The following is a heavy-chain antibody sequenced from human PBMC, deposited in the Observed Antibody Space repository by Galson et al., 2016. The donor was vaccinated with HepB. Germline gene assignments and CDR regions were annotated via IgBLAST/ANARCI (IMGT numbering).Heavy chain of an antibody. CDR3: ATVAFGSGPYGPNGALDS. J-gene: IGHJ4*02. D-gene: IGHD3-10*01. V-gene: IGHV1-69*06. CDR2: ILPIVGTT. Sequence: SVKVSCKASAGTLSIYAVDWVRQAPGQGLEWMGGILPIVGTTNYAQHFQGRLTITAVKSTGTAYMELSSLRSEDTAVYYCATVAFGSGPYGPNGALDSWGQGTLVTVSS. CDR1: AGTLSIYA.